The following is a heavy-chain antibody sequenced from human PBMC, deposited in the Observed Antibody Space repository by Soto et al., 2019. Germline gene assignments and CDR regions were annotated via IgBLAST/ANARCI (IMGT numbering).Heavy chain of an antibody. J-gene: IGHJ4*02. Sequence: QVQLVQSGAEVKKPGSSVKVSCKASGGTFSSYTISWVRQAPGQGLEWMGRIIPILGIANYAQKFQGRVTISADKSTSTDYMELSSLRSEDTAVYYCARGWGGYSLWGQGTLVTVSS. CDR2: IIPILGIA. D-gene: IGHD3-3*01. CDR3: ARGWGGYSL. CDR1: GGTFSSYT. V-gene: IGHV1-69*02.